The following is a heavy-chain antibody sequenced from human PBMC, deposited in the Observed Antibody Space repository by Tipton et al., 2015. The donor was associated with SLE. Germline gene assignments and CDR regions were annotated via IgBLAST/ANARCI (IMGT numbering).Heavy chain of an antibody. J-gene: IGHJ4*02. CDR1: GGSISSHY. D-gene: IGHD1-26*01. V-gene: IGHV4-59*11. CDR2: IYYSGST. Sequence: TLSLTCTVSGGSISSHYWSWIRQPPGKGLEWIGDIYYSGSTYYNPSLKSRVTISVDTSKNQFSLKLSSVTAADTAVYYCASLFSGSYSPFDYWGQGTLVTVSS. CDR3: ASLFSGSYSPFDY.